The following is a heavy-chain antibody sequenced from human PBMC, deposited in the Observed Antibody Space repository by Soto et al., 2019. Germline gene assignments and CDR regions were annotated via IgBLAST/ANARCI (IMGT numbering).Heavy chain of an antibody. D-gene: IGHD3-10*01. CDR2: INPSGGST. CDR3: ARDYGSGSYYSRDWFDP. V-gene: IGHV1-46*01. Sequence: GASVKVSCKASGYTFTSYYMHWVRQAPGQGLEWMGIINPSGGSTSYAQKFQGRVTMTRDTSTSTVYMELSSLRSEDTAVYYCARDYGSGSYYSRDWFDPWGQGTLVTVSS. CDR1: GYTFTSYY. J-gene: IGHJ5*02.